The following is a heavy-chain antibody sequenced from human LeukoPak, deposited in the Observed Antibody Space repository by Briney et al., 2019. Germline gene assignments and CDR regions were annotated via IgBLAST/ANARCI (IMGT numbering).Heavy chain of an antibody. V-gene: IGHV3-74*01. CDR2: ITNDGSST. D-gene: IGHD6-19*01. CDR3: AKEPSDFVRRGWLIPRHPNFDY. Sequence: PGGSLRLSCAASGLTFSSHWMHWVRQAPGKGLVWVSRITNDGSSTTYADSVKGRFTISRDNAKNMLYLQVNSLRAEDTAVYYCAKEPSDFVRRGWLIPRHPNFDYWGQGTLVTVSS. CDR1: GLTFSSHW. J-gene: IGHJ4*02.